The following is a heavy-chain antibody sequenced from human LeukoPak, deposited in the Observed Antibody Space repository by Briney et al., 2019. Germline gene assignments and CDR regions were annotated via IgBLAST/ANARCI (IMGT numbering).Heavy chain of an antibody. CDR2: ISSSSSYI. Sequence: PGGSLRLSCAASGFTFSSYSMNWVRQAPGKGLEWVSSISSSSSYIYYADSVKGRFTISRDNAKNSLYLQMNSLRAEDTAVYYCARGVLRDYYYFDYWGQGTLVTVSS. CDR1: GFTFSSYS. J-gene: IGHJ4*02. D-gene: IGHD3-3*01. V-gene: IGHV3-21*01. CDR3: ARGVLRDYYYFDY.